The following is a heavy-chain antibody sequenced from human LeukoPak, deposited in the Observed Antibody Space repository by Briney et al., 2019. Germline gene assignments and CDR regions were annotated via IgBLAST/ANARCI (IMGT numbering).Heavy chain of an antibody. CDR3: ARELGSSGYYPFDY. D-gene: IGHD3-22*01. CDR2: IWYDGSNK. Sequence: GGSLRLSCAASGFTFSSYGMHWVRQAPGKGLEWVALIWYDGSNKYYADSVKGRLTISRDNSKNTLYLQMNSLRAEDTAVYYCARELGSSGYYPFDYWGQGTLVTVSS. CDR1: GFTFSSYG. V-gene: IGHV3-33*01. J-gene: IGHJ4*02.